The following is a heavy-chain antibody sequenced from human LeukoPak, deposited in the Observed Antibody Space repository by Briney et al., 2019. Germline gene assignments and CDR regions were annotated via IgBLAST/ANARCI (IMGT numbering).Heavy chain of an antibody. Sequence: SQTLSLTCTVSGGSISSGSYYWSWIRQPAGKGLEWIGRIYTSGSTNYNPSLKSRVTISVDTSKNQFSLKLSSVTAADTAVYYCARALSTATYSSGHYLAFDIWGQGTMVTVSS. CDR1: GGSISSGSYY. D-gene: IGHD3-22*01. J-gene: IGHJ3*02. CDR2: IYTSGST. CDR3: ARALSTATYSSGHYLAFDI. V-gene: IGHV4-61*02.